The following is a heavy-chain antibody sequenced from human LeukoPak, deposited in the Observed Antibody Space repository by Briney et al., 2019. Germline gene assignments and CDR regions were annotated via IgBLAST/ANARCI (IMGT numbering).Heavy chain of an antibody. Sequence: SETLSLTCTVSGGSISTNYWSWIRQAPGQGLEWIGYIYYSGSTKNNPHHMRRVTILVDTTNNQFALKLRSGPAADTAVYCCARGYDSGAYWFDYWGQGTLVTVSS. V-gene: IGHV4-59*01. CDR3: ARGYDSGAYWFDY. CDR1: GGSISTNY. J-gene: IGHJ4*02. D-gene: IGHD3-22*01. CDR2: IYYSGST.